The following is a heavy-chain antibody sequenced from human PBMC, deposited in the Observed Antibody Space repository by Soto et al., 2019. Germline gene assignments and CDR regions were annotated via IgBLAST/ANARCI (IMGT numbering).Heavy chain of an antibody. CDR1: GFTFSSYA. Sequence: SLRLSCAASGFTFSSYAMSWVRQAPGKGLEWVSAISGSGGSTYYADSVKGRFTISRDNSKNTLYLQMNSLRADDTAVYYCAKNVYGDYLFFDYWGQGTLVTVSS. CDR2: ISGSGGST. D-gene: IGHD4-17*01. CDR3: AKNVYGDYLFFDY. V-gene: IGHV3-23*01. J-gene: IGHJ4*02.